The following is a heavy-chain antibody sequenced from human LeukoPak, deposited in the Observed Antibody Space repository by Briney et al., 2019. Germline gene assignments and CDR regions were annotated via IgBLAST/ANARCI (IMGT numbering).Heavy chain of an antibody. D-gene: IGHD4-17*01. J-gene: IGHJ6*02. V-gene: IGHV4-4*07. CDR2: IYTSGST. CDR3: ARDLGYGDIYYYGMDV. Sequence: SETLSLTCTVSGGSISSYYWSWLRQPAGKGLEGLGRIYTSGSTNYNPSLKSRVTMSVDTSKNQFSLKLSSVTAADTAVYYCARDLGYGDIYYYGMDVWGQGTTVTVSS. CDR1: GGSISSYY.